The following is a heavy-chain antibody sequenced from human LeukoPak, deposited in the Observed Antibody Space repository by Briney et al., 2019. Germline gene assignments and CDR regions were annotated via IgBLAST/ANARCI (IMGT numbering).Heavy chain of an antibody. Sequence: GGSLRLSCAASGSFSSYVMTLVRQAPGRGLEWVSTLSASGGSTYYADSVKGRFTISRDNSKHTLYLQMSSLRAEDTAVYFCAKDLILVLPAAYDYGGQGTLVTVS. J-gene: IGHJ4*02. V-gene: IGHV3-23*01. CDR1: GSFSSYV. D-gene: IGHD2-2*01. CDR3: AKDLILVLPAAYDY. CDR2: LSASGGST.